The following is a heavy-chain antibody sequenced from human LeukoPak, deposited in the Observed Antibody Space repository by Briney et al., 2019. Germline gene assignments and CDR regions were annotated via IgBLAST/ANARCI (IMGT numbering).Heavy chain of an antibody. CDR2: ISGSGGST. CDR3: AKGRGGSYGYFDY. J-gene: IGHJ4*02. D-gene: IGHD1-26*01. V-gene: IGHV3-23*01. Sequence: GGSLRLSCAASGFNFSTYAMSWVRQAPGKGLEWVSTISGSGGSTYYADSVKGRFTISRDNSKNTLYLQMNSLRAEDMAVYYCAKGRGGSYGYFDYWGQGTLVTVSS. CDR1: GFNFSTYA.